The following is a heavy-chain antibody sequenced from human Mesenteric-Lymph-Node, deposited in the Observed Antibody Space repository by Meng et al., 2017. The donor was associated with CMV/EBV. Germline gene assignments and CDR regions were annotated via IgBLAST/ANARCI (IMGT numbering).Heavy chain of an antibody. D-gene: IGHD2-2*01. CDR3: ARGTYCSSTSCYYPPHDY. Sequence: GESLKISCAASGFTFSSYAMHWVRQAPGKGLEWVAVISYDGSNKYSADSVKGRFTISRDNSENTLYLQMNSLRAEDTAVYYCARGTYCSSTSCYYPPHDYWGQGTLVTVSS. V-gene: IGHV3-30-3*01. CDR2: ISYDGSNK. CDR1: GFTFSSYA. J-gene: IGHJ4*02.